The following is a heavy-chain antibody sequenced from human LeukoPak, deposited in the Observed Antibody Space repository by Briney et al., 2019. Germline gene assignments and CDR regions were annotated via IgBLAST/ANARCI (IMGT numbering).Heavy chain of an antibody. CDR3: ARGTSRAAAGPNYYYYYMDV. CDR1: GGSISSYY. V-gene: IGHV4-59*01. J-gene: IGHJ6*03. CDR2: IYYSGST. Sequence: PSETLSLTRTVSGGSISSYYWSWIRQPPGKGLEWIGYIYYSGSTNYNPSLKSRVTISVDTSKNQFSLKLSSVTAADTAVYYCARGTSRAAAGPNYYYYYMDVWGKGTTVTVSS. D-gene: IGHD6-13*01.